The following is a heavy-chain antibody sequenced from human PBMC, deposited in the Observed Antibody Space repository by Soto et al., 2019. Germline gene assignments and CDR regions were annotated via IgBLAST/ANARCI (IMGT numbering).Heavy chain of an antibody. CDR2: IYTSATT. D-gene: IGHD6-13*01. CDR1: GGSINNYY. J-gene: IGHJ4*02. CDR3: ARQKTGSSSWYDY. V-gene: IGHV4-4*07. Sequence: QVQLQESGPRLVKPSETLSLTCTVSGGSINNYYWIWIRQPAGKGLEWIGRIYTSATTNHNPSLKSRVIMSVDTSKHQFSLKLSSVTAADTAVYYCARQKTGSSSWYDYWGQGTLVTVSP.